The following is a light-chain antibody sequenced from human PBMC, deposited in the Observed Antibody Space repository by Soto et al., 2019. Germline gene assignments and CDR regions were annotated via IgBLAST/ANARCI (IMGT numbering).Light chain of an antibody. Sequence: EIVMTQSPGTLSVSPGEGATLSCRASQSVSNISARYQQKPGQPPRLLIHGVSNRAAGVAARFSDSGAGTECALSSASLQSEDFAVYCCQQYDRSPPLTFGGGTRVDIK. J-gene: IGKJ4*01. CDR2: GVS. CDR3: QQYDRSPPLT. V-gene: IGKV3-15*01. CDR1: QSVSNI.